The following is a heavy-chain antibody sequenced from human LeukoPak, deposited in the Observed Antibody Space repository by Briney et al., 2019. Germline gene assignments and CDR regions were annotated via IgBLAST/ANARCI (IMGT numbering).Heavy chain of an antibody. CDR3: AKDLDYNCMDV. V-gene: IGHV3-43D*03. Sequence: SGGSLRLSCAASGFTFADYAMHWVRQAPGKGLEWVSLITWNGAYTFYADSVKGRFSISRDNSRNSLYLQMNSLRGEDSALYYCAKDLDYNCMDVWRKGTTVTVS. J-gene: IGHJ6*03. CDR2: ITWNGAYT. CDR1: GFTFADYA. D-gene: IGHD1-1*01.